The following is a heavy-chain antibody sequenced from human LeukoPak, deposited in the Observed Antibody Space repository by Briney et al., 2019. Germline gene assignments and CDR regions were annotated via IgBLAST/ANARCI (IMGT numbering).Heavy chain of an antibody. CDR3: ARYLTHRWRGLDY. D-gene: IGHD3-9*01. J-gene: IGHJ4*02. V-gene: IGHV3-53*01. CDR2: IYSGTI. Sequence: GGSLRLSCTVSGFTVSSNSMSWVRQAPGKGLEWVSFIYSGTIHYSDSVKGRFTISRDNSKNTLYLQMNSLRAEDTAVYYCARYLTHRWRGLDYWGQGTLVTVSS. CDR1: GFTVSSNS.